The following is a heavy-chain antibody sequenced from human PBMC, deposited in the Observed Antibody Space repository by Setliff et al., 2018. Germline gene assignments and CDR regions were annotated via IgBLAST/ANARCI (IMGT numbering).Heavy chain of an antibody. J-gene: IGHJ4*02. D-gene: IGHD6-25*01. CDR1: GGTLSNYG. CDR3: ARDTYNSEWYGQRSFDF. V-gene: IGHV1-69*10. CDR2: TIPMLALP. Sequence: GASVKVSCKASGGTLSNYGLSWVRQAPGQGLEWMGGTIPMLALPNKAEKFQDRITITADTSTNTAYMEPRSLRSDDTAVYYCARDTYNSEWYGQRSFDFWGQGSLVTVSS.